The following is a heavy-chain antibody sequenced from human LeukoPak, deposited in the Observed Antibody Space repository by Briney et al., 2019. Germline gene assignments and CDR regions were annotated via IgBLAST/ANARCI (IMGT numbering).Heavy chain of an antibody. J-gene: IGHJ4*02. CDR3: ARDQRYCSSSSCPWEPFDY. CDR2: INWNGGST. CDR1: GFTFDDYG. Sequence: PGGSLRLSCAASGFTFDDYGMSWVRQAPGKGLEWVPGINWNGGSTGYADSVKGRFTISRDNAKNSLYLQMNSLRAEDTAVYYCARDQRYCSSSSCPWEPFDYWGQGALVTVSS. V-gene: IGHV3-20*04. D-gene: IGHD2-2*01.